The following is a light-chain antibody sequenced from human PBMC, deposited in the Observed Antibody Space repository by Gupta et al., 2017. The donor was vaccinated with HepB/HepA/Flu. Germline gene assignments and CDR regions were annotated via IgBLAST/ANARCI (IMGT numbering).Light chain of an antibody. J-gene: IGLJ2*01. V-gene: IGLV3-9*01. CDR2: RDD. CDR3: QVWDSSTYVL. Sequence: SYELTQPPSLSVALGETARLTGGGNNIRSKSLHWYQQKPGQAPVLVIYRDDNRPSGIPERFSGSNSGNTATLTISRAQAGDEADYYCQVWDSSTYVLFGGGTKLTVL. CDR1: NIRSKS.